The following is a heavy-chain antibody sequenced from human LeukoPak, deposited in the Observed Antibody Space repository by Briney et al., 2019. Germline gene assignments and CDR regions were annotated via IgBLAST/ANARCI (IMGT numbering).Heavy chain of an antibody. Sequence: GGSLRLSCAGSGFTFSSYAMSWVRQAPGKGLEWVSGVSGSGGSTNYADSVKGRFTISRDNSKNTLYLQMNSLRVEDTAVYYCASAQPRPQQWLVRFGYYFDYWGQGTLVTVSS. CDR3: ASAQPRPQQWLVRFGYYFDY. D-gene: IGHD6-19*01. CDR2: VSGSGGST. V-gene: IGHV3-23*01. CDR1: GFTFSSYA. J-gene: IGHJ4*02.